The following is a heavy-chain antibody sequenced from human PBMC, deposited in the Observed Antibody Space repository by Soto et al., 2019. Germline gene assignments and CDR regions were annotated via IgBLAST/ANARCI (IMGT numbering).Heavy chain of an antibody. CDR2: FDPEDGET. J-gene: IGHJ1*01. D-gene: IGHD6-6*01. Sequence: ASVKVSCKVSGYTLTELSMHWVRQAPGKGLEWMGGFDPEDGETIYAQKFQGRVTMTEDTSTDTAYMELSSLRSEDAAVYYCATDWTYSSSSRPLTLQHWGQGTLVTVSS. CDR1: GYTLTELS. V-gene: IGHV1-24*01. CDR3: ATDWTYSSSSRPLTLQH.